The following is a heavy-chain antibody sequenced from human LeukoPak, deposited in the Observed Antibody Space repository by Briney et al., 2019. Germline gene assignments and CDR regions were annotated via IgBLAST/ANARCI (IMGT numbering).Heavy chain of an antibody. CDR1: GYSISSGYY. CDR3: ARVEAAAGNNWFDP. D-gene: IGHD6-13*01. CDR2: IYHSGST. Sequence: SSETLSLTCTVSGYSISSGYYWGWIRQPPGKWREWIGSIYHSGSTYYNPSLKSRVTISVDTSKNQFSLKLSPVTAADTAVYYCARVEAAAGNNWFDPWGQGTLVTVSS. V-gene: IGHV4-38-2*02. J-gene: IGHJ5*02.